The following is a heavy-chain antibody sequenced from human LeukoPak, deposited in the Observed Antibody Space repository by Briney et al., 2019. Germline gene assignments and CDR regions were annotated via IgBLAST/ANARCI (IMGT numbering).Heavy chain of an antibody. J-gene: IGHJ6*02. V-gene: IGHV4-39*07. D-gene: IGHD2-2*01. CDR3: ATDAGHQLSRRNYYAMDV. CDR1: GASISSSSYY. CDR2: IYYGGST. Sequence: PSETLSLTCTVSGASISSSSYYWGWIREPPGEGLEWIGSIYYGGSTYYNPSLKSRVSISVDTSKNQFSLKVSSVTAADTAVYYCATDAGHQLSRRNYYAMDVWGQGTAVTVSS.